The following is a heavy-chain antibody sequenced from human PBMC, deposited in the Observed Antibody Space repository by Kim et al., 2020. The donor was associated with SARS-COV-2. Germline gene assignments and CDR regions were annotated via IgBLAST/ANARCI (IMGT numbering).Heavy chain of an antibody. Sequence: GGSLRLSCAASGFTFSSYWMHWVRQAPGKGLVWVSRINSDGSSTSYADSVKGRFTISRDNAKNTLYLQMNSLRAEDTAVYYCERRIDYGDYTDYWGQGTLVTVST. CDR2: INSDGSST. V-gene: IGHV3-74*01. CDR1: GFTFSSYW. J-gene: IGHJ4*02. D-gene: IGHD4-17*01. CDR3: ERRIDYGDYTDY.